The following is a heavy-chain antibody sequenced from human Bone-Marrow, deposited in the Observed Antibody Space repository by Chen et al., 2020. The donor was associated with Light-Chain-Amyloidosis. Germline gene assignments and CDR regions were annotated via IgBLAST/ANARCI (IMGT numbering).Heavy chain of an antibody. V-gene: IGHV4-38-2*02. Sequence: QVQLQESGPGLVKPSETLSLTCTVSGYSLSSGYYWGWIRQPPGKGLEWIGSIYHSGSTYYNPSLKSRVTMSVDTSKNQFSLKLSSVTAADTAMYFCTRAWRSTSDGRHDAFDIWGQGTMVTVSS. CDR1: GYSLSSGYY. CDR3: TRAWRSTSDGRHDAFDI. D-gene: IGHD2-2*01. J-gene: IGHJ3*02. CDR2: IYHSGST.